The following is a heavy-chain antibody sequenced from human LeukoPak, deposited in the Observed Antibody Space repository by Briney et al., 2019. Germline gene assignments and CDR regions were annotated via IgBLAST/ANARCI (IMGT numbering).Heavy chain of an antibody. V-gene: IGHV3-66*01. CDR3: ARYSASYPD. J-gene: IGHJ4*02. CDR2: FYSAGTT. CDR1: GFTFSDHY. D-gene: IGHD1-26*01. Sequence: HTGGSLRLSCAASGFTFSDHYMSWVRQAPGKGLEWVSLFYSAGTTYYADSVKGRFTISRDTSKNTLYLQMDSLKAEDTAFYYCARYSASYPDWGQGTLVTVSS.